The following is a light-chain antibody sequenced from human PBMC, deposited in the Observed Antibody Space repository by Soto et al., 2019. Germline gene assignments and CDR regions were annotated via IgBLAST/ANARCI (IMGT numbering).Light chain of an antibody. Sequence: DIQMTQSPSTLSASVGDRVTITCRASQSISSGLAWYQQKPGKAPKLLIYKASSLESGVPSRFSGSGSGTECTLPISSLQPDDFATYYCQQYNSYRTFGQGTKVEIK. J-gene: IGKJ1*01. CDR2: KAS. V-gene: IGKV1-5*03. CDR1: QSISSG. CDR3: QQYNSYRT.